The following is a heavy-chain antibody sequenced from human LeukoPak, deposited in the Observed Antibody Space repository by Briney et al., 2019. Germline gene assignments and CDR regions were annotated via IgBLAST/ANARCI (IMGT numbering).Heavy chain of an antibody. CDR1: AGSITRSDW. CDR2: ILPSGNT. V-gene: IGHV4-4*02. Sequence: SGTLSLTCTVSAGSITRSDWWSWVRQPPGKGLEWIGEILPSGNTNYNPSLKSRVTISLDKSQNQFSLKLSSVTAADTAVYYCARDPVVRGVFYYFDYWGQGILVTVSA. J-gene: IGHJ4*02. D-gene: IGHD3-10*01. CDR3: ARDPVVRGVFYYFDY.